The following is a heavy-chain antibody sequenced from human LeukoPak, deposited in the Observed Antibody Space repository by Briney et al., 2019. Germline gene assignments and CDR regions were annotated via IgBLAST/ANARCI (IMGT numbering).Heavy chain of an antibody. D-gene: IGHD2-21*02. J-gene: IGHJ4*02. V-gene: IGHV3-9*01. CDR1: GFTFDDYA. CDR3: AKALCGGDCYNFDY. Sequence: GRSLRLSCAASGFTFDDYAMHWVRHAPGKGLEWVSGISWNSGSIGYADSVKGRFTISRDNAKNSLYLQMNSLRAEDTALYYCAKALCGGDCYNFDYWGQGTLVTVSS. CDR2: ISWNSGSI.